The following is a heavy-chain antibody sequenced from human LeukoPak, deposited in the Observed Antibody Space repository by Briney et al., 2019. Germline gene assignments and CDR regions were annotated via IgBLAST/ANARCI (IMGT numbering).Heavy chain of an antibody. CDR1: GSSFNRYS. CDR2: ISSDGTTI. CDR3: ARDPAIQTWLSAYYFDY. J-gene: IGHJ4*02. Sequence: PGGSLRLSCTASGSSFNRYSMNWVRQAPGKGLEWISYISSDGTTIYYADSVKGRFTISRDNARNSLYLQMNSLRAEDTAVYYCARDPAIQTWLSAYYFDYWGQGTQVTVSS. V-gene: IGHV3-48*01. D-gene: IGHD3-22*01.